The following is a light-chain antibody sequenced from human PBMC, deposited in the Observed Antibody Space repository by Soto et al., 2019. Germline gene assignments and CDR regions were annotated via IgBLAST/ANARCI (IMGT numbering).Light chain of an antibody. CDR2: CAS. Sequence: IHLAQVSIFGVSIFWGRIHNTWSARQGFCSLVALDQQKPGKGPKFLIYCASSLHSGVPARFSGSCSGTDFTLTISGLQPEDFATYYCQQANHFPPTFGGGTRVEIK. CDR3: QQANHFPPT. CDR1: QGFCSL. V-gene: IGKV1-12*01. J-gene: IGKJ4*01.